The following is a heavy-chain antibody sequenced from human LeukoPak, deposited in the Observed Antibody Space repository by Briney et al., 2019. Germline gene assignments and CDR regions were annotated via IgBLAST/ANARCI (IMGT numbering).Heavy chain of an antibody. Sequence: GGSLRLSCAASGFTFSSYAMSWVRQAPGKGLEWVSAISGDGGNTYYADSVKGRFTISRDNSKNTLYLQMNSLRAEDTAVYYCAKDRYSGSYILGYFDCWGQGTLVTVSS. CDR3: AKDRYSGSYILGYFDC. CDR1: GFTFSSYA. V-gene: IGHV3-23*01. CDR2: ISGDGGNT. D-gene: IGHD1-26*01. J-gene: IGHJ4*02.